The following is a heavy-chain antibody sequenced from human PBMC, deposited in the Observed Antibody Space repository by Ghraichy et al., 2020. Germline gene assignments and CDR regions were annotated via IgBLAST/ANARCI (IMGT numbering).Heavy chain of an antibody. D-gene: IGHD6-19*01. V-gene: IGHV3-48*03. Sequence: GESLNISCAASGFTFNIYEMNWVRQAPGKGLEWVSYISGSGSTIYYADSVKGRFTISRDNAKNSLYLQMNSLRAEDTAVYYCAGDGGGSGWRPHYFDYWGQGTLVTVSS. J-gene: IGHJ4*02. CDR3: AGDGGGSGWRPHYFDY. CDR1: GFTFNIYE. CDR2: ISGSGSTI.